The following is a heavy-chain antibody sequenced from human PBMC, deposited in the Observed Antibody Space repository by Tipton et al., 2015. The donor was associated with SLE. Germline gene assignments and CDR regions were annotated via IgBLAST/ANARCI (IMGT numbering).Heavy chain of an antibody. CDR3: ARGSNPLWYYCGMDV. CDR1: GGSISSSSYY. Sequence: TLSLTCTVSGGSISSSSYYWGWIRQPPGKGLEWIGSIYYSGSTYYNPSLKSRVTISVDTSKNQFSLKLSSVTAADTAVYYCARGSNPLWYYCGMDVWGQGTTVTVSS. CDR2: IYYSGST. J-gene: IGHJ6*02. D-gene: IGHD2-2*01. V-gene: IGHV4-39*07.